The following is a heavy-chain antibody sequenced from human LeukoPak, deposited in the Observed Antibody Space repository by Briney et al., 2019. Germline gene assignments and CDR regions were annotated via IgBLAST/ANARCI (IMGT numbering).Heavy chain of an antibody. CDR2: IKSKTDGGIT. D-gene: IGHD1-26*01. Sequence: GGSLRLSCAASGFTFRNAWMSWVRQAPGKGLEWVGRIKSKTDGGITDYAAPVKGRFTISRDDSKNTLYLQMNSLKNEDTALYYCSTDRGARDSWGQGTLVSVSS. J-gene: IGHJ5*01. CDR3: STDRGARDS. V-gene: IGHV3-15*01. CDR1: GFTFRNAW.